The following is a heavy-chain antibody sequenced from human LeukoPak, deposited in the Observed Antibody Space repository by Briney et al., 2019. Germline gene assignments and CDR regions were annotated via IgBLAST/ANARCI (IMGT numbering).Heavy chain of an antibody. CDR1: GGSISSTSYY. D-gene: IGHD5-24*01. V-gene: IGHV4-39*07. CDR3: ARDVEMDAFDI. CDR2: IYYSGST. Sequence: SETLSLTCTVSGGSISSTSYYWGWIRQPPGKGLEWIGSIYYSGSTNYNPSLKSRVTISVDTSKNQFSLKLSSVTAADTAVYYCARDVEMDAFDIWGQGTMVTVSS. J-gene: IGHJ3*02.